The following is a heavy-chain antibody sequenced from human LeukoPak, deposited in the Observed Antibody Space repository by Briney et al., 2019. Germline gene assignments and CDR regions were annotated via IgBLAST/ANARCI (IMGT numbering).Heavy chain of an antibody. D-gene: IGHD3-9*01. CDR1: GGSISSSNW. CDR2: ISSSGSTI. Sequence: PSETLSLTCAVSGGSISSSNWWSWVRQPPGKGLEWVSYISSSGSTIYYADSVKGRFTISRDNAKNSLYLQMNSLRAEDTAVYYCARDCANYDILTGPGDYWGQGTLVTVSS. CDR3: ARDCANYDILTGPGDY. J-gene: IGHJ4*02. V-gene: IGHV3-11*01.